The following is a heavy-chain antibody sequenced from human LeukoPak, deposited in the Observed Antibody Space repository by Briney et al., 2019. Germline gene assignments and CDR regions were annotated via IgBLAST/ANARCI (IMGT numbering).Heavy chain of an antibody. D-gene: IGHD3-22*01. V-gene: IGHV3-23*01. CDR2: ISGSGGNT. CDR3: AGDRRYDSSGYFQH. J-gene: IGHJ1*01. Sequence: PGGSLRLSCAASGFTFSSYTMNWVRQAPGKGLEWVSAISGSGGNTYYADSVKGRFTISRDNSKNTLDLQMNSLRVEDTAMYYCAGDRRYDSSGYFQHWGQGTLVAVSS. CDR1: GFTFSSYT.